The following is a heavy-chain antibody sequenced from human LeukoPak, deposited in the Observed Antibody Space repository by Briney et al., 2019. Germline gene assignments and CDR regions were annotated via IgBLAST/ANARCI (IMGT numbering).Heavy chain of an antibody. CDR3: AKSRCSTSCYGGDV. CDR2: ISGSGDTT. V-gene: IGHV3-23*01. J-gene: IGHJ6*02. D-gene: IGHD2-2*01. Sequence: GGSLRLSCAASGFTFTSYAMNWVRQAPGKGLEWVSAISGSGDTTLPSYSVKGRFTISRDNSKNTLYLEMSSLRAEDTAEYYCAKSRCSTSCYGGDVWGQGTTVTVSS. CDR1: GFTFTSYA.